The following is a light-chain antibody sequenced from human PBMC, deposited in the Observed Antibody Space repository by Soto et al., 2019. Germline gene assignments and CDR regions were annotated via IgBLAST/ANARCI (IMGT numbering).Light chain of an antibody. CDR3: QQHNDWPT. V-gene: IGKV3-20*01. J-gene: IGKJ5*01. CDR2: GAS. CDR1: QSVSNNY. Sequence: EIVFTQSPGTLSLSPGERATLSCRASQSVSNNYLAWYQQKPGQAPRLLIYGASNRATGIPDRFSGSGSGTDFTLTISRLEPEDFAVYYCQQHNDWPTFGQGTRLEIK.